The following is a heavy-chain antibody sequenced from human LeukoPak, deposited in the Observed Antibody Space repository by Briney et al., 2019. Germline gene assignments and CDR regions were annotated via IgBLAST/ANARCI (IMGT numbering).Heavy chain of an antibody. J-gene: IGHJ4*02. CDR3: AKGMYKLSDY. CDR2: IRYDGSNK. Sequence: PGGSLRLSCAASGLTFSSYVMHWVRQAPGKGLEWVAFIRYDGSNKYYADSVKGRFTISRDNSKNTLYLQMNSLRAEDTAVYYCAKGMYKLSDYWGQGTLVTVSS. V-gene: IGHV3-30*02. CDR1: GLTFSSYV. D-gene: IGHD1-1*01.